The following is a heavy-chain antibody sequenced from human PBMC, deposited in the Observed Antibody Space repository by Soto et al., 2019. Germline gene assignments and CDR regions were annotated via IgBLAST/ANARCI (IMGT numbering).Heavy chain of an antibody. J-gene: IGHJ4*02. CDR2: VSGSGGST. CDR1: GFTFSNYV. D-gene: IGHD1-7*01. V-gene: IGHV3-23*01. Sequence: EVQLLESGGGLVQPGGSLRLSCAASGFTFSNYVMAWVRQAPGKGLECVAGVSGSGGSTYYADSVEGRFTISRDNSKDTVYLHMNSLRVEDTAVYYCAKSGWNWSYMAFWGQGTLVTVSS. CDR3: AKSGWNWSYMAF.